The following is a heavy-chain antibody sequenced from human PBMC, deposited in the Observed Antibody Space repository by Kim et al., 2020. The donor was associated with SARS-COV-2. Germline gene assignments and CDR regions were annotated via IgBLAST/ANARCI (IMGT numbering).Heavy chain of an antibody. CDR3: ARHKSGYGSGSYYNVGTNYGMDV. J-gene: IGHJ6*02. CDR1: GGSISSSSYY. D-gene: IGHD3-10*01. CDR2: IYYSGST. Sequence: SETLSLTCTVSGGSISSSSYYWGWIRQPPGKGLEWIGSIYYSGSTYYNPSLKSRVTISVDTSKNQFSLKLSSVTAADTAVYYCARHKSGYGSGSYYNVGTNYGMDVWGQRTTVTVSS. V-gene: IGHV4-39*01.